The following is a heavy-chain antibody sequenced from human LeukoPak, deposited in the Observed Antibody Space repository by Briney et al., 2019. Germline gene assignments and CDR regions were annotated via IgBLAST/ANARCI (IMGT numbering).Heavy chain of an antibody. D-gene: IGHD3-10*01. V-gene: IGHV1-2*02. CDR1: GYTFTGYY. CDR2: INPNSGGT. J-gene: IGHJ4*02. CDR3: ARDRRARAYLDY. Sequence: ASVKVSCKASGYTFTGYYMHWVRQAPGQGLGWMGWINPNSGGTNYAQKFQGRVTMTRDTSISTAYMELSRLRSDDTAVYYCARDRRARAYLDYWGQGTLVTVSS.